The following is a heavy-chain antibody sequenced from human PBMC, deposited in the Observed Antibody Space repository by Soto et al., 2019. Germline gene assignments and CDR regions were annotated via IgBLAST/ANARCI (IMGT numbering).Heavy chain of an antibody. J-gene: IGHJ6*02. CDR3: SGCSGGACHQNYGMDV. CDR1: GFTFSSCT. CDR2: ISPSTSHI. V-gene: IGHV3-21*01. D-gene: IGHD2-15*01. Sequence: EVPLVESGGGLVKPGGSLRLSCAVSGFTFSSCTMNWVRQAPGKGLVWVSSISPSTSHIYYAASVKGRFTISRDNAKNSLFLQMKSLRAEDTAVYYCSGCSGGACHQNYGMDVWGQGTTVTVSS.